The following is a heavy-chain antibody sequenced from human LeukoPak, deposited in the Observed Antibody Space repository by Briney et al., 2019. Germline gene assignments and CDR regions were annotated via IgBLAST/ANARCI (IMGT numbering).Heavy chain of an antibody. CDR2: INHSGST. V-gene: IGHV4-34*01. J-gene: IGHJ5*02. D-gene: IGHD3-3*01. CDR1: GGSFSGYY. Sequence: SETLSLTCAVYGGSFSGYYWSWIRQPPGKGLEWIGEINHSGSTNYNPSLKSRVTISVDTSKNQLSLKLRSVTAADTAVYYCARGLRNWFDPWGQGTLVTVSS. CDR3: ARGLRNWFDP.